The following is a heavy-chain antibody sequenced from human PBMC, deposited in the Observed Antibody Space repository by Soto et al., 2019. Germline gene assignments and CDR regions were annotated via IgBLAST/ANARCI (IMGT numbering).Heavy chain of an antibody. Sequence: SETLSLTCTVSGGSISSGSYYWSWSRQRPGQGLEWIGYISYSGSTYYNPSLKSRLTISADTSKNQFALKLSSVTAADTAVYYCAREGSRSWNWFDPWGQGTLVT. D-gene: IGHD6-13*01. J-gene: IGHJ5*02. CDR2: ISYSGST. CDR1: GGSISSGSYY. CDR3: AREGSRSWNWFDP. V-gene: IGHV4-31*03.